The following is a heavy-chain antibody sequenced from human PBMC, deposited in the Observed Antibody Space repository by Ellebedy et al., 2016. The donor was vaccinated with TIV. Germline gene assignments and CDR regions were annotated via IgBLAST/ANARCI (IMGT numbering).Heavy chain of an antibody. D-gene: IGHD3-10*01. Sequence: AASVKVSCKASGYTFTGTYMQRVRQAGGHGLERMGWINPNSGGTNFAEKFQGRVTMTRDTSISTAYMELSRLRSDDTAVYYCARNYYGNFLYFYYWGQGTLVTVSS. CDR3: ARNYYGNFLYFYY. CDR1: GYTFTGTY. J-gene: IGHJ4*02. CDR2: INPNSGGT. V-gene: IGHV1-2*02.